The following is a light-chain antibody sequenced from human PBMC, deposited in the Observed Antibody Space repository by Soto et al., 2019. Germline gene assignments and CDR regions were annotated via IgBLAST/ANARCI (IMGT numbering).Light chain of an antibody. CDR1: QSVSSN. V-gene: IGKV3-15*01. CDR3: EQYNKWPLT. CDR2: AVS. Sequence: EIMMTQSPGTLSASPGERATLSCRASQSVSSNLAWYQQKPGRAPRLLIYAVSTRATGITARFSGSGSGTEFTITGSSLQFEDFAVYSCEQYNKWPLTFGQGTKVEIK. J-gene: IGKJ1*01.